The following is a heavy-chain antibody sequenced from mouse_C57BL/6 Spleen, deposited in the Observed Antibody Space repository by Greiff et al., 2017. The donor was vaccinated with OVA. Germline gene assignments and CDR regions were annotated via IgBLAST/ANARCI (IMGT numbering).Heavy chain of an antibody. Sequence: VQLQQSGPELVQPGASVKIPCKASGYTFTDYNMDWVKQSHGKSLEWIGDINPNNGGTIYNQKFKGKATLTVDKSSSTAYMELRSLTSEDTAVYYCARDYSNYDYAMDYWGQGTSVTVSS. J-gene: IGHJ4*01. CDR1: GYTFTDYN. V-gene: IGHV1-18*01. CDR3: ARDYSNYDYAMDY. D-gene: IGHD2-5*01. CDR2: INPNNGGT.